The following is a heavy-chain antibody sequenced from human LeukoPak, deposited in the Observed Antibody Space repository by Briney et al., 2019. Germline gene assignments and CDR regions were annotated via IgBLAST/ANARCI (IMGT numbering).Heavy chain of an antibody. D-gene: IGHD3-10*01. V-gene: IGHV4-61*03. CDR2: IYYTGKT. Sequence: SETLSLTCTVSGDSVSNGNYYWSWLRQPPGKALERIGYIYYTGKTYYNPSLEGRVTILVDTSRNHFSVKLSSVTAADTAVYYCARSQNYYGSGDYWSQGTLVTVFS. CDR3: ARSQNYYGSGDY. J-gene: IGHJ4*02. CDR1: GDSVSNGNYY.